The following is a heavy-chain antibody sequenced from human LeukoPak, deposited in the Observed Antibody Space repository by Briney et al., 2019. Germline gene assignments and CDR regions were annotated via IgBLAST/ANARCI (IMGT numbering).Heavy chain of an antibody. CDR2: ITDSGSNA. V-gene: IGHV3-23*01. CDR3: AKAAATGSGYYFEY. CDR1: GFTFSSYG. Sequence: GRSLRLSCAVSGFTFSSYGIHWVRQAPGKGLEWLPAITDSGSNAYYADSVKGRFTIPRDNSKSTLYLQMNSLRPEDAAVYYCAKAAATGSGYYFEYWGQGALVTVSS. D-gene: IGHD6-13*01. J-gene: IGHJ4*02.